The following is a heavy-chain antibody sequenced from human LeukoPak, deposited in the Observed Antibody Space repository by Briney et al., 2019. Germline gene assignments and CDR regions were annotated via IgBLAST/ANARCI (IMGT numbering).Heavy chain of an antibody. CDR2: IWYDGSNQ. Sequence: PGRSLRLSCAASGFTFRSHGMHWIRQVPGKGLGWVAVIWYDGSNQNYADSVKGRFTISRDNSKNMLYLQMNSLRDEDTAVYYCARDRSTRYFDYWGQGTLVTVSS. CDR1: GFTFRSHG. D-gene: IGHD1-1*01. J-gene: IGHJ4*02. CDR3: ARDRSTRYFDY. V-gene: IGHV3-33*01.